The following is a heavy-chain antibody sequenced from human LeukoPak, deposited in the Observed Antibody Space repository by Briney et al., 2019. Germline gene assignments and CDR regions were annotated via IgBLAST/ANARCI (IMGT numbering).Heavy chain of an antibody. CDR3: AREQLYSGYYGLDV. V-gene: IGHV3-30-3*01. CDR1: GFTFSSFA. J-gene: IGHJ6*02. CDR2: ISYDGNNN. D-gene: IGHD2-21*01. Sequence: GRSLRLSCAASGFTFSSFAMHWVRQAPGKGLEWLAVISYDGNNNYYADSVRGRFTISRDNSKNTVNLQVNSLRPEDTAVYYCAREQLYSGYYGLDVWGQGTTLTVSS.